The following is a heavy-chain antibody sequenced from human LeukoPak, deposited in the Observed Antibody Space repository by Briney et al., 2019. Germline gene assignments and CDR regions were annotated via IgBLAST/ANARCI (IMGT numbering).Heavy chain of an antibody. CDR2: IIPMMGIA. J-gene: IGHJ4*02. CDR1: GGTLRRHT. CDR3: ASRSHKTIVGADTREVGNY. Sequence: GASVKVSCKASGGTLRRHTITWVQQAPGQGLEWMGRIIPMMGIANYAQKFQGGVTITADTSTDTAYMDLISLRSEDTAVYYCASRSHKTIVGADTREVGNYWGQGTLVTVSS. V-gene: IGHV1-69*02. D-gene: IGHD6-19*01.